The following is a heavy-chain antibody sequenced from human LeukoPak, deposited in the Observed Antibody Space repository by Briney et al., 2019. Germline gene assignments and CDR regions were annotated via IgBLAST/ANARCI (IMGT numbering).Heavy chain of an antibody. CDR3: ARKAPYYYDSSGPLGTYYFDC. D-gene: IGHD3-22*01. V-gene: IGHV1-2*02. Sequence: ASVKVSCKASGYTFTGYYMHWVRQAPGQGLEWMGWINPDSGGTNYAQKFQGRVTMTRDTSISTAYMDLSRLRSDDTAVYYCARKAPYYYDSSGPLGTYYFDCWGQGTLVTVSS. CDR2: INPDSGGT. J-gene: IGHJ4*02. CDR1: GYTFTGYY.